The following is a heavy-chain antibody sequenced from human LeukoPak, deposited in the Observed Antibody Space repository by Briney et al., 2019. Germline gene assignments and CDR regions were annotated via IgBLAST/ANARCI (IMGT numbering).Heavy chain of an antibody. D-gene: IGHD3-10*01. V-gene: IGHV3-43*01. CDR3: AKDSNYYGSGSPFYMDV. J-gene: IGHJ6*03. CDR2: ISWDGGST. Sequence: GGSLRLSCAASGFTSDDYNMHWVRQAPGKGLEWVSLISWDGGSTYYADSVKGRFTISRDNSKNSLYLQMNSLRSEDTALYYCAKDSNYYGSGSPFYMDVWGKGTTVTVSS. CDR1: GFTSDDYN.